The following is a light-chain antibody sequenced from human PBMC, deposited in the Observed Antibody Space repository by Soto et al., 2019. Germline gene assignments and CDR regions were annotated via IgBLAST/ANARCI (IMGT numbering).Light chain of an antibody. CDR2: EVS. J-gene: IGLJ1*01. CDR3: SSYTGRDNLFV. CDR1: NSDVGAYKF. V-gene: IGLV2-8*01. Sequence: QSALTQPPSASGSPGQSVTISCSGTNSDVGAYKFVSWYQQHPGKAPKLIKSEVSKRPSGVPDRFSGSKSGNTASLTVSGLQAEDEADYYCSSYTGRDNLFVFGTGTKVTVL.